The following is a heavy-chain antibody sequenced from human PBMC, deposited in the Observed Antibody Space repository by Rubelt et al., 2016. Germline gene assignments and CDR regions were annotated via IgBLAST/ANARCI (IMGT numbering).Heavy chain of an antibody. J-gene: IGHJ5*02. CDR1: GGSISSSSYY. CDR2: IYYSGST. CDR3: ARHHYYGSGSLRRFFWFDP. Sequence: QLQLQESGPGLVKPSETLSLTCTVSGGSISSSSYYWGWIRQPPGKGLEWIGSIYYSGSTYYNPSLKSRVTISVDTSKNQFSLKLSPVTAADTAVYYCARHHYYGSGSLRRFFWFDPWGQGTLVTVSS. D-gene: IGHD3-10*01. V-gene: IGHV4-39*01.